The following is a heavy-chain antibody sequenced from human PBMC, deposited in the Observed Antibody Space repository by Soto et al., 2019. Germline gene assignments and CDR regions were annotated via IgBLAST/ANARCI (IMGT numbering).Heavy chain of an antibody. Sequence: EVQLLESGGALVQPGGSLRLSCAASGFTFDSCAMRWVRQAPGKGLEWVSAISGSGGSTYYADSVKGRFTISRDNSKNTLYLQMNSLGAEDTAVYYCAKVILWRRFDSWGQGTLVTVSS. V-gene: IGHV3-23*01. D-gene: IGHD3-16*01. CDR2: ISGSGGST. J-gene: IGHJ4*02. CDR3: AKVILWRRFDS. CDR1: GFTFDSCA.